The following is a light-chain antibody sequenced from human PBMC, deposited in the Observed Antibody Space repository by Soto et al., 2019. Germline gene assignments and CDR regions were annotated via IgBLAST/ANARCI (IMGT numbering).Light chain of an antibody. V-gene: IGKV3-20*01. CDR1: QRVNSSY. Sequence: IVMTPSPGILSFSPGEGATLSCRASQRVNSSYLAWYQQKPGQAPKILIFGASGRATGIPDRFRGSGSGTDFALTISSLEPEDFAMYYCQQDDGSPLTFGPGTKVDIK. CDR2: GAS. J-gene: IGKJ3*01. CDR3: QQDDGSPLT.